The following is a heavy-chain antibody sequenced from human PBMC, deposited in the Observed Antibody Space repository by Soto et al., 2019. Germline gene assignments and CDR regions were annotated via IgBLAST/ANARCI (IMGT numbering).Heavy chain of an antibody. CDR1: GLTVTSNG. CDR3: AKDRQYPRDYFNY. CDR2: ISPNGQGI. Sequence: GGSLRLSCGVSGLTVTSNGVSCVRQAPGKGLEWVSAISPNGQGIWYADSVKGRFTISRDISRNTVSLQMDSLRAEDTAVYYCAKDRQYPRDYFNYWGQGTMVTVAS. D-gene: IGHD4-4*01. J-gene: IGHJ4*02. V-gene: IGHV3-23*01.